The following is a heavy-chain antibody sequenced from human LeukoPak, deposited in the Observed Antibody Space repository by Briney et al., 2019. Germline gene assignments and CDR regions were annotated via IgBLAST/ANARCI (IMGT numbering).Heavy chain of an antibody. Sequence: GGSLRLSCAAPGFILSDHYMDWVRQAPGKGLEWLGRSRDKASSYTTEYAASVKGRFTISRDDSKNSLYLQMDSLKTEDTAMYYCARGPFCSGGSCSSGYFDYWGQGILVTVSS. V-gene: IGHV3-72*01. J-gene: IGHJ4*02. D-gene: IGHD2-15*01. CDR2: SRDKASSYTT. CDR3: ARGPFCSGGSCSSGYFDY. CDR1: GFILSDHY.